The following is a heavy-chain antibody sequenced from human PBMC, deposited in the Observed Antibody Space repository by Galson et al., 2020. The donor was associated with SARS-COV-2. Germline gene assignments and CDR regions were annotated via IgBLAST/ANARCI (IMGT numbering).Heavy chain of an antibody. V-gene: IGHV3-48*01. J-gene: IGHJ3*02. CDR3: ARDWWDYDGWLHGETHAFDT. D-gene: IGHD3-16*01. CDR1: GFTFSSYS. CDR2: ISSSSSTI. Sequence: GGSLRLSCAASGFTFSSYSMNWVRQAPGKGLEWVSYISSSSSTIYYADSVKGRFTISRDNAKNSLYLQMNSLRAEDTAVYYCARDWWDYDGWLHGETHAFDTWGQGTMVTVSS.